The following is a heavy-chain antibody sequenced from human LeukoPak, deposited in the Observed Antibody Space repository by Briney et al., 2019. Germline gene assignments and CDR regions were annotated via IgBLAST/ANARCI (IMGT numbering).Heavy chain of an antibody. CDR2: ISAYNGNT. CDR3: ARDDKYVWGSYRYPIDY. CDR1: GYTFTSYG. D-gene: IGHD3-16*02. Sequence: AAVKVSCKASGYTFTSYGISWVRQAPGQGLEWMGWISAYNGNTNYAQKLQGRVTMTTHTSTSPAYMELRSLRSDDTAVYYCARDDKYVWGSYRYPIDYWGQGTLVTVSS. J-gene: IGHJ4*02. V-gene: IGHV1-18*01.